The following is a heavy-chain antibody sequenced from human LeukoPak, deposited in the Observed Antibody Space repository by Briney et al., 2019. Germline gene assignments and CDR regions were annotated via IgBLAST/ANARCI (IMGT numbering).Heavy chain of an antibody. D-gene: IGHD6-19*01. CDR2: IYYSGST. Sequence: SETLSLTCTVSGGSISSYYWSWIRQPPGKGLEWIGYIYYSGSTNYNPSLKSRVTISVDTSKNQFSLKLSSVTAADTAVYYCARSPGYSSGWYGRKRTGYFDYWGQGTLVTVSS. V-gene: IGHV4-59*01. J-gene: IGHJ4*02. CDR3: ARSPGYSSGWYGRKRTGYFDY. CDR1: GGSISSYY.